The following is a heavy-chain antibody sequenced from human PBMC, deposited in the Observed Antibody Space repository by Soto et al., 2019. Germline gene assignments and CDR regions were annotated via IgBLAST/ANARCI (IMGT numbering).Heavy chain of an antibody. V-gene: IGHV4-39*01. J-gene: IGHJ6*02. Sequence: SETLSLTCTVSGGSISSSSYYWGWIRQPPGKGLEWIGSIYYSGSTYYNPSLKSRVTISVDTSKNQFSLKLSSVTAADTAAYYCARRTRSYYYYGMDVWGQGTTVTVSS. CDR1: GGSISSSSYY. CDR3: ARRTRSYYYYGMDV. CDR2: IYYSGST.